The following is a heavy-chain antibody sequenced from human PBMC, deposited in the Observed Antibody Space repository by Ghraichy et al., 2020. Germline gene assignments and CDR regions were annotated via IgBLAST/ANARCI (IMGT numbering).Heavy chain of an antibody. Sequence: SVKVSCKASGGTFSSYAISWVRQAPGQGLEWMGGIIPIFGTANYAQKFQGRVTITADESTSTAYMELSSLRSEDTAVYYCARAFFEGGIVVVPTYYYYGMDVWGQGTTVTVSS. CDR2: IIPIFGTA. CDR1: GGTFSSYA. D-gene: IGHD2-2*01. CDR3: ARAFFEGGIVVVPTYYYYGMDV. V-gene: IGHV1-69*13. J-gene: IGHJ6*02.